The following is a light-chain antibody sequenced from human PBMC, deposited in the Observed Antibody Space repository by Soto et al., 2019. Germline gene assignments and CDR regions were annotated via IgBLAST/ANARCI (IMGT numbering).Light chain of an antibody. CDR2: KAS. Sequence: IQLTQSPSFLSASVGDRVRITCRASQGISSYIAWYQQKPGKAPKLLIYKASTLKSGVPSRFSGSGSGTEFTLTISSLQPDDFATYYCRHYNSYSEAFGQGTKVDIK. CDR1: QGISSY. J-gene: IGKJ1*01. CDR3: RHYNSYSEA. V-gene: IGKV1-9*01.